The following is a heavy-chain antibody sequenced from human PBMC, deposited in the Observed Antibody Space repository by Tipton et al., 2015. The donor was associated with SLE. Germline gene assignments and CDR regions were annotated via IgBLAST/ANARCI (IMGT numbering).Heavy chain of an antibody. J-gene: IGHJ6*02. CDR1: GGSISTKTCY. CDR3: GRGATTWRGAIYGMDV. CDR2: ISYIGTT. V-gene: IGHV4-39*07. D-gene: IGHD1-1*01. Sequence: TLSLTCTVFGGSISTKTCYWAWIRQPPGKGLEWIGSISYIGTTFYNPSLKSRVSLSVDTSKNQFSLRLRSVTAADTAVYYCGRGATTWRGAIYGMDVWGQGTTVTVSS.